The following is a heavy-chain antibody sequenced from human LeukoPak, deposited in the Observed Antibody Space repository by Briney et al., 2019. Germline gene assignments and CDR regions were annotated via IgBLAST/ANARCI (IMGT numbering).Heavy chain of an antibody. CDR3: AKSLGVGGYTRYKGFDQ. D-gene: IGHD3-16*02. CDR2: ISGSNGSS. CDR1: GFTFNSFA. V-gene: IGHV3-23*01. Sequence: GGSLRLSCAASGFTFNSFAMNWVRQAPGKGLEWVSSISGSNGSSHYADFVKGRFTISRDNSKNTLHLQMNSLRAEDTAVYYCAKSLGVGGYTRYKGFDQWGQGTLVTVSS. J-gene: IGHJ4*02.